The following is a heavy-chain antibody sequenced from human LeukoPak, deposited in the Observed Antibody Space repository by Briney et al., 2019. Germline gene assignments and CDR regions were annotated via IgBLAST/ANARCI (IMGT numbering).Heavy chain of an antibody. CDR3: ARDFGYIAAAGVFDY. J-gene: IGHJ4*02. CDR2: ISAYNGNT. CDR1: GYTFTSYD. V-gene: IGHV1-18*01. Sequence: ASVKVSCKASGYTFTSYDISWVRQAPGQGLEWMGWISAYNGNTNYAQKLQGRVTMTTDTSTSTAYMELRSLRSDDTAVYYCARDFGYIAAAGVFDYWGQGTLVTVSS. D-gene: IGHD6-13*01.